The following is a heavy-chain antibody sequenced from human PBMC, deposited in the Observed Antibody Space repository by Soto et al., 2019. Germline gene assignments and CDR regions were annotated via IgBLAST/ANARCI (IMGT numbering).Heavy chain of an antibody. CDR1: GRSISRGGYY. J-gene: IGHJ4*02. CDR2: IYYSGST. Sequence: SETLSITCTVSGRSISRGGYYCSWIRQQPWKGLEWIGYIYYSGSTYYNPSLKSRVTISVDTSKNQFSLKLSSVTAADTAVYYCASSSLGGKAYDSSGYDFDYWGQGTLVTAPQ. D-gene: IGHD3-22*01. CDR3: ASSSLGGKAYDSSGYDFDY. V-gene: IGHV4-31*03.